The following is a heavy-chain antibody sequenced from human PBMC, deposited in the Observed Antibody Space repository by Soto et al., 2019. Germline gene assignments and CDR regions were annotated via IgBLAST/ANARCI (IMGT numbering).Heavy chain of an antibody. CDR2: INPSGGST. CDR1: GYTFTIYY. CDR3: ARELRYFDY. Sequence: TVKFSSKASGYTFTIYYMHWVRRAPGQGLEWMGIINPSGGSTSYAQKFQGRVTMTRDTSTSTVYMELSSLRSEDTAVYYCARELRYFDYWGQGTLVTVSS. J-gene: IGHJ4*02. D-gene: IGHD3-9*01. V-gene: IGHV1-46*01.